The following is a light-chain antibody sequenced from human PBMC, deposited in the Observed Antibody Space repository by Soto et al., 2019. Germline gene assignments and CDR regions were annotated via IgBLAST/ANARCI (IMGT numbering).Light chain of an antibody. V-gene: IGKV3-20*01. J-gene: IGKJ5*01. CDR2: GVS. Sequence: IALTQSQATLSLSPGERATLSCRASQSVSRSYLAWYQQKPGQAPRLLIYGVSRRATGTPDRFSGSGSGTDFTLTISGLDPEDFAVYYCQQYDNSPMTFGQGTLLEIK. CDR1: QSVSRSY. CDR3: QQYDNSPMT.